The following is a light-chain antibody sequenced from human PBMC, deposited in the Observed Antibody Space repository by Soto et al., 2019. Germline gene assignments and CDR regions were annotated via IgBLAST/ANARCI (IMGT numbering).Light chain of an antibody. J-gene: IGKJ5*01. CDR1: QSVSSN. V-gene: IGKV3-11*01. CDR3: HQRSNWPPDT. CDR2: DAS. Sequence: ELVLTQSPATLSLSPGERATLSCRASQSVSSNLAWYQQKPGQAPRLLIYDASNRATGIPARFSGSGSGTDFTLTISSLEPEDFAVYYCHQRSNWPPDTFGQGTRLEIK.